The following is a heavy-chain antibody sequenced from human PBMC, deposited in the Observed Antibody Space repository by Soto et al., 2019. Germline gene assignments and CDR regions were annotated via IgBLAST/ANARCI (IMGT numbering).Heavy chain of an antibody. J-gene: IGHJ2*01. V-gene: IGHV2-5*02. CDR1: GFSLSTSGVG. D-gene: IGHD5-18*01. CDR2: IYWDDEK. CDR3: AHRRVDSSVDHTKKALWYFDL. Sequence: QITLKESGPTLVKPTQTLTLTCTFSGFSLSTSGVGVGWVRQPPGKALEWLALIYWDDEKRYSPSLKNRLTITKDTSKNPVVLIMTSMDPADTATYYCAHRRVDSSVDHTKKALWYFDLWGRGTLVNVSS.